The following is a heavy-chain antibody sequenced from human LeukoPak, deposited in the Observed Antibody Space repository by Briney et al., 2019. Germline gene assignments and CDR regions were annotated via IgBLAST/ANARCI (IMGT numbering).Heavy chain of an antibody. Sequence: GGSLRLSCAASGFTFDDYGMSWVRQAPGKGLEWVSGINWNGGSTGYADSVKGRFTISRDNAKNSLYLQMNSLRAEDAAVYYCARALWFGETFPAYWGQGTLVTVSS. D-gene: IGHD3-10*01. V-gene: IGHV3-20*04. CDR3: ARALWFGETFPAY. CDR1: GFTFDDYG. CDR2: INWNGGST. J-gene: IGHJ4*02.